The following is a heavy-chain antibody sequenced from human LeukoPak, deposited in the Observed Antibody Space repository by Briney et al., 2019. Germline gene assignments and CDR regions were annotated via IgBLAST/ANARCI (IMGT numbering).Heavy chain of an antibody. Sequence: ACIGSIYFNRRTYYDPPLKSRVTISTETSKNQFSLKLTSVTAADTAVYYCARGAPSHMDVWGKGTTVTVSS. CDR3: ARGAPSHMDV. J-gene: IGHJ6*03. V-gene: IGHV4-30-4*01. CDR2: IYFNRRT.